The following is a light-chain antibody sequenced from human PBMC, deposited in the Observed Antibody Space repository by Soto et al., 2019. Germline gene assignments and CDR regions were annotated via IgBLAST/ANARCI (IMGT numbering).Light chain of an antibody. CDR2: EDN. J-gene: IGLJ3*02. CDR1: SGSIASNY. Sequence: NFMLTQPHSVSESPGKTVTLSCTRSSGSIASNYVQWYQQRPGSAPTAVIYEDNQRPSGVPDRFSGSIDSSSNSASLTISGLKTEDEADYYCQSYDRSSHHWVLGGGTKVTVL. V-gene: IGLV6-57*04. CDR3: QSYDRSSHHWV.